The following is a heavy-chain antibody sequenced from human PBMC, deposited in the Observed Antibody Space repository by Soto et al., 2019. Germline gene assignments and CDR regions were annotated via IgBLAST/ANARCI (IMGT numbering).Heavy chain of an antibody. J-gene: IGHJ6*02. CDR1: GFTFSSYG. D-gene: IGHD6-6*01. CDR3: AKDLEDSSHGGPYYYCGMDV. Sequence: GGSLRLSCAASGFTFSSYGMHWVRQAPGKGLEWVAVISYDGSNKYYADSVKGRFTISRDNSKNTLYLQMNSLRAEDTAVYYCAKDLEDSSHGGPYYYCGMDVWGQGTTVTVSS. CDR2: ISYDGSNK. V-gene: IGHV3-30*18.